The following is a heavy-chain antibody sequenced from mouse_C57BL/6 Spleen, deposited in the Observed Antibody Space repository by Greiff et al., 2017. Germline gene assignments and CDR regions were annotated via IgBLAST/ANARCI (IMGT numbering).Heavy chain of an antibody. CDR2: ISNGGGST. Sequence: EVKLVESGGGLVQPGGSLKLSCAASGFTFSDYYMYWVRQTPEKRLEWVAYISNGGGSTYYPDTVKGRFTISRDNAKNTLYLQMSRLKSEDTAMYYCARGGGTYYFDYWGQGTTLTVSS. J-gene: IGHJ2*01. CDR1: GFTFSDYY. CDR3: ARGGGTYYFDY. V-gene: IGHV5-12*01.